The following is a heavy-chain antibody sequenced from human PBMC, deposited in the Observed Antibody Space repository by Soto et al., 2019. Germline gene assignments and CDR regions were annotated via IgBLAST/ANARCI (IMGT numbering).Heavy chain of an antibody. CDR3: ATYYDSSGYPVSAFDI. Sequence: GGSLRLSCAASGFTFSSYSMNWVRQAPGKGLEWVSYISSSSSTIYYADSVKGRFTISRGNAKNSLYLQMNSLRDEDTAVYYCATYYDSSGYPVSAFDIWGQGTMVTVSS. V-gene: IGHV3-48*02. CDR2: ISSSSSTI. J-gene: IGHJ3*02. D-gene: IGHD3-22*01. CDR1: GFTFSSYS.